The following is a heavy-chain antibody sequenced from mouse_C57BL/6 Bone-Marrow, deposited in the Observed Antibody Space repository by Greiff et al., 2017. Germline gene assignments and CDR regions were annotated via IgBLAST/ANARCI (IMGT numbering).Heavy chain of an antibody. J-gene: IGHJ2*01. CDR2: IYPSDSET. Sequence: VQLKQPGAELVRPGSSVKLSCKASGYTFTSYWMDWVKQRPGQGLEWIGNIYPSDSETHYNQKFKDKATLTVDKSSSTAYMQLSSLTSEDSAVYYCARMGYYSNYVFFDYWGQGTTLTVSS. D-gene: IGHD2-5*01. V-gene: IGHV1-61*01. CDR3: ARMGYYSNYVFFDY. CDR1: GYTFTSYW.